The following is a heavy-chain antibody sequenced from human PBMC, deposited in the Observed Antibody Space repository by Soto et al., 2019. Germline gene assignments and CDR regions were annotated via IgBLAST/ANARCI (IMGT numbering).Heavy chain of an antibody. CDR2: IYYSGST. D-gene: IGHD3-10*01. CDR3: ARERGESTPYNWFDP. CDR1: GGSISSYY. J-gene: IGHJ5*02. V-gene: IGHV4-59*01. Sequence: SETLSLTCTVSGGSISSYYWSWIRQPPGKGLEWIGYIYYSGSTNYNPSLKSRVTISVDTSKNQFSLKLSSVTAADTAVYYCARERGESTPYNWFDPWGQGTLVTVSS.